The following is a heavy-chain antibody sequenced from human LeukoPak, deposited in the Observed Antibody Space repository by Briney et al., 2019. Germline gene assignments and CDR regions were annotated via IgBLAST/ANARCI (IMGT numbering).Heavy chain of an antibody. CDR2: IRSKAYGGTT. J-gene: IGHJ4*02. V-gene: IGHV3-49*03. CDR1: GFTFGDYA. D-gene: IGHD3-16*02. Sequence: PGGSLRLSCTASGFTFGDYAMSWFRQAPGKGLGWVGFIRSKAYGGTTEYAASVKGRFTISRDDSKSIAYLQMNSLKTEDTAVYYCTSITFGGVIVPSDYWGQGTLVTVSS. CDR3: TSITFGGVIVPSDY.